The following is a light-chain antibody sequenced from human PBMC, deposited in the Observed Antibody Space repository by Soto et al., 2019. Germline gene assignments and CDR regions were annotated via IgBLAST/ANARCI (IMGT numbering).Light chain of an antibody. CDR1: QGISNY. Sequence: DTQLTQSPSFLSASVGDRVTITCRASQGISNYLAWYQQKPGKAPKLLIYPAATLQSGVPSRFRGSGSGTEFTLTIGSLQPEDFATYYCQELNSYPFAFGGGTKVDI. CDR2: PAA. V-gene: IGKV1-9*01. CDR3: QELNSYPFA. J-gene: IGKJ4*01.